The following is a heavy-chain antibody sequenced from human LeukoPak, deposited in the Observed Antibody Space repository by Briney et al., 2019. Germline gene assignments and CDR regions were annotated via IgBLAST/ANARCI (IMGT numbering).Heavy chain of an antibody. D-gene: IGHD2-2*03. V-gene: IGHV1-69*13. CDR1: GGTFSSYA. CDR3: ARAQTGYCSSTSCYVFDY. CDR2: IIHIFGTA. J-gene: IGHJ4*02. Sequence: ASVKVSCKASGGTFSSYATSWVRQAPGQGLEWMGGIIHIFGTANYAQKFQGRVTITADESTSTAYMELSSLRSEDTAVYYCARAQTGYCSSTSCYVFDYWGQGTLVTVSS.